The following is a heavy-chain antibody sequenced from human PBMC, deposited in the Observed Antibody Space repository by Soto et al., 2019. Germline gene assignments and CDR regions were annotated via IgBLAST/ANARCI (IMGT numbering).Heavy chain of an antibody. CDR1: GFTFSSYW. V-gene: IGHV3-7*01. CDR3: ARRRYSNWDYYFDY. CDR2: IKQDGSEK. J-gene: IGHJ4*02. Sequence: EVQLVESGGGLVQPGGSLRLSCAASGFTFSSYWMSWVRQAPGKGLEWVANIKQDGSEKYYVDSVKGRFTISRDNAENSLYLQMNSLRAEDTAVYYCARRRYSNWDYYFDYWGQGTLVTVSS. D-gene: IGHD4-4*01.